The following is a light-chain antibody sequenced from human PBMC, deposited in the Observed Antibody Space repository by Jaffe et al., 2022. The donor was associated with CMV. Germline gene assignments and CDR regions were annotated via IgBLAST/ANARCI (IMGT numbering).Light chain of an antibody. J-gene: IGKJ4*01. V-gene: IGKV1-17*01. CDR1: QGIRND. CDR2: GTS. CDR3: LQYHAYPLT. Sequence: DIQMTQSPSSLSASVGDRVTITCRTSQGIRNDLGWYQQKPGKAPKRLIYGTSTLESGVPSRFSGSGSGTEFTLTINSLQPEDFATYYCLQYHAYPLTFGGGTKVEIK.